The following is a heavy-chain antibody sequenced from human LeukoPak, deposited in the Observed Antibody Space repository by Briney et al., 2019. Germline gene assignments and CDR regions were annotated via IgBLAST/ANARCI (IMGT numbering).Heavy chain of an antibody. J-gene: IGHJ5*02. CDR1: GFTFSSYA. Sequence: PGGSLRLSCAASGFTFSSYAMSWVRQAPGKGLEWVSAISGSGGSTYYADSVKGRFTISRDNSKNTLYLQMNSLRAEDTAVYYCARADDSADWFDTWGQGTLVTVSS. CDR2: ISGSGGST. V-gene: IGHV3-23*01. D-gene: IGHD3-3*01. CDR3: ARADDSADWFDT.